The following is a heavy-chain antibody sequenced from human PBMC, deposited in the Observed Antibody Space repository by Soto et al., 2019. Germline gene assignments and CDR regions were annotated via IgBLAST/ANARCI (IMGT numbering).Heavy chain of an antibody. CDR2: INHSGST. V-gene: IGHV4-34*01. CDR1: GGSFSGYY. Sequence: ETLSLTCAVYGGSFSGYYWSWIRQPPGKGLEWIGEINHSGSTNYNPSLKSRVTISVDTSKNQFSLKLSSVTAADTAVYYCARRRRSSSWYDWFDPWGQGTLVTVSS. J-gene: IGHJ5*02. D-gene: IGHD6-13*01. CDR3: ARRRRSSSWYDWFDP.